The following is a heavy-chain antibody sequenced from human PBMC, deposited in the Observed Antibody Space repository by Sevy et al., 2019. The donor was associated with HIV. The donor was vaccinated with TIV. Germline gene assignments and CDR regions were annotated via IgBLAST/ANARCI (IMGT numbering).Heavy chain of an antibody. D-gene: IGHD6-13*01. CDR1: GLGLTFRNYG. J-gene: IGHJ4*02. CDR3: AKPPDPTTAAGDFFDR. Sequence: GGSLRLSCAASGLGLTFRNYGIHWVRQAPGKGLEWVAVVWYDGTTKYYSDSVKGRFTISRDNSKNTVYLQMNSLRDEDTAVYYCAKPPDPTTAAGDFFDRWGQGSLVTVSS. V-gene: IGHV3-33*03. CDR2: VWYDGTTK.